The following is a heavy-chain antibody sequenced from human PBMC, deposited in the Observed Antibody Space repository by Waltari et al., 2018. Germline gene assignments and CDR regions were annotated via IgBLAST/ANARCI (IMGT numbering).Heavy chain of an antibody. CDR3: ARQFSSGWYSEY. V-gene: IGHV4-34*01. J-gene: IGHJ4*02. D-gene: IGHD6-19*01. Sequence: QVQLQQWGAGLLKPSETLSLTCAVYGGSFSGYYWSWIRQSPGKGLEWIGEINHSGSTNCKPSRKGRVTISVDTSKNQFSLKVSSVTAADTAVYYCARQFSSGWYSEYWGQGTLVTVSS. CDR1: GGSFSGYY. CDR2: INHSGST.